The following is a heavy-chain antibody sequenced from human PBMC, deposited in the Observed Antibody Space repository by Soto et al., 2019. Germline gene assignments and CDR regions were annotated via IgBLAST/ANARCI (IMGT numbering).Heavy chain of an antibody. D-gene: IGHD5-12*01. Sequence: SETLSLTCTVSGDSVSSGSYYWSWIRQPPGKGLEWIGYIYYSGSTRYNPSLKSRVTISVEASKNQFSLKLSSVTAADTAVYYCARDREMATIGAFDVWGQGTMVTVSS. J-gene: IGHJ3*01. V-gene: IGHV4-61*01. CDR1: GDSVSSGSYY. CDR2: IYYSGST. CDR3: ARDREMATIGAFDV.